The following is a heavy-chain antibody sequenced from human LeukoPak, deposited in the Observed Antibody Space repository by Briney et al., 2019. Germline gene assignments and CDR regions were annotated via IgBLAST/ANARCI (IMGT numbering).Heavy chain of an antibody. V-gene: IGHV4-59*08. Sequence: KASETLSLTCTVSGGSISSYYWSWIRQPPGKGLEWIGYIYYSGNTNYNPSLKSRVTISVDTSKNQFSLKLSSVTAADTAVYYCARHPSPTMFFDYWGQGTLVTVSS. CDR2: IYYSGNT. D-gene: IGHD3-10*02. CDR3: ARHPSPTMFFDY. J-gene: IGHJ4*02. CDR1: GGSISSYY.